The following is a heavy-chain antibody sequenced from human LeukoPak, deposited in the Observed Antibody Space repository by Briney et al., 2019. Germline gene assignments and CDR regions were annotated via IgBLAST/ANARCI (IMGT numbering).Heavy chain of an antibody. V-gene: IGHV3-7*01. CDR1: GFTFSNYW. D-gene: IGHD6-13*01. Sequence: GGSLSLSCAASGFTFSNYWMSWVRQAPGKGLEWVANIKEDGSEKYYVDSVKGRFTISRDNARDSLYLQMNSLRAEDTAVYYCASGRQLGYWGQGTLVTVSS. CDR2: IKEDGSEK. J-gene: IGHJ4*02. CDR3: ASGRQLGY.